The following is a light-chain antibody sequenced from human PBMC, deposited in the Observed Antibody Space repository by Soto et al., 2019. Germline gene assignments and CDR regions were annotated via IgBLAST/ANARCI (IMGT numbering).Light chain of an antibody. CDR1: SSDVGAYNC. V-gene: IGLV2-14*01. J-gene: IGLJ3*02. CDR3: HSFTTSITRV. CDR2: AVS. Sequence: QSALTQPASVSGSPGQSITISCTGTSSDVGAYNCVSWYQHHPGKAPKLMIYAVSNRPSGVSNRFSGSKSGNTASLTISGLQAEDEADYYCHSFTTSITRVFGGGTKLTVL.